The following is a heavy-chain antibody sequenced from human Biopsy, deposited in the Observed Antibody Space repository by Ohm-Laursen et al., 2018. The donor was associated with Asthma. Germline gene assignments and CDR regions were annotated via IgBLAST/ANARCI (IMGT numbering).Heavy chain of an antibody. V-gene: IGHV4-31*03. J-gene: IGHJ5*01. Sequence: TLSLTCTVSGGSLSSGPYYWSWVRQHPGKGLEWIGYINYSGSTFYSPSLESRVTVSVDTSKYQFSLKLSSVTAADTAVYYCARDLSGCCTSSACYGFDSWGQGTLVTVSS. CDR3: ARDLSGCCTSSACYGFDS. CDR1: GGSLSSGPYY. CDR2: INYSGST. D-gene: IGHD2-8*01.